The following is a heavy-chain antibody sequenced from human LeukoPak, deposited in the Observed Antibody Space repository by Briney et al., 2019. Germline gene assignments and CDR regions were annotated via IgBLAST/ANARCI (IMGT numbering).Heavy chain of an antibody. V-gene: IGHV1-8*01. CDR2: MNPKSGST. CDR1: GYTFTNYD. CDR3: ARSTDTATVYYYYHMDV. J-gene: IGHJ6*03. Sequence: ASVKVSCKAAGYTFTNYDINWVRQATGQGLEWMGWMNPKSGSTFYAQKFQDRVTMTRDTSISTAYMELGSLRSEDTAIYYCARSTDTATVYYYYHMDVWGKGTSVTISS. D-gene: IGHD5-18*01.